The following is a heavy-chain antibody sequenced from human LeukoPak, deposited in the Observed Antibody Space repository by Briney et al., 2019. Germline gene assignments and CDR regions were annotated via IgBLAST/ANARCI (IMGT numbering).Heavy chain of an antibody. CDR2: INPNSGGT. CDR1: GYTFTGYY. D-gene: IGHD3-16*02. J-gene: IGHJ4*02. V-gene: IGHV1-2*06. Sequence: ASVKVSCKASGYTFTGYYIHWVRQAPGQGLEWMGRINPNSGGTNYAQKFQGGVTMTRDTSISAAYMELSRLRSDDTAVYYCARETMITFGGVIEPLFDYWGQGTLVTVSS. CDR3: ARETMITFGGVIEPLFDY.